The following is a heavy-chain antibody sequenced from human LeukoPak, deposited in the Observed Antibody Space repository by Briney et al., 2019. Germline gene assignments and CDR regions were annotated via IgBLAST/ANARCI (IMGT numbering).Heavy chain of an antibody. V-gene: IGHV3-23*01. Sequence: GGSLRLSCAASGFTFSIYAMSWVRQAPGKGLEWVSAISGSGDTTHYADSVKGRFTISRDNSKNTLYLQMNSLRADDTAVYYCAKRNSGWSLYYFDYWGRGTLVTVSS. J-gene: IGHJ4*02. D-gene: IGHD6-19*01. CDR3: AKRNSGWSLYYFDY. CDR1: GFTFSIYA. CDR2: ISGSGDTT.